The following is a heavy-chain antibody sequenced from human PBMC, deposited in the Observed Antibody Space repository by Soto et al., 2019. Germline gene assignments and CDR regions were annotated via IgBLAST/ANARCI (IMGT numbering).Heavy chain of an antibody. V-gene: IGHV3-7*03. CDR2: IPQDGVDG. D-gene: IGHD2-21*02. Sequence: DVKLVESGGGLVQPGASLRLSCEVSGFTFSMYSMSWVRQSPGKGLEWVAKIPQDGVDGHYADSVKGRFTISRDNGKNSLYLQLNNLRVDDTAVYYCARDHLILPAHDFYYGSDVWGRGATVTVSS. CDR1: GFTFSMYS. CDR3: ARDHLILPAHDFYYGSDV. J-gene: IGHJ6*02.